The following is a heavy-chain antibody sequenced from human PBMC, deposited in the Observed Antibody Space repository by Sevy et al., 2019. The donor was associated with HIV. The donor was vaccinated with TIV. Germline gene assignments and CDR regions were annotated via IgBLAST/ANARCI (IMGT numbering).Heavy chain of an antibody. V-gene: IGHV3-30-3*01. D-gene: IGHD4-17*01. CDR1: GVTFSSYA. J-gene: IGHJ5*02. CDR3: ARDQHDYAGNIRTGWFDP. Sequence: GGSLRLSCAASGVTFSSYAMHWVRQAPGKGLEWVAVISYDGSNKYYADSVKGRFTISRDNSKKTVYLQMNSLRVEDTDVYYCARDQHDYAGNIRTGWFDPWGQGALVTVSS. CDR2: ISYDGSNK.